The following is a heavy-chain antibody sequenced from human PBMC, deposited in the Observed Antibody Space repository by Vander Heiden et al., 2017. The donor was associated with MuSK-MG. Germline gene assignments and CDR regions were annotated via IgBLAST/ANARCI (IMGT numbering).Heavy chain of an antibody. J-gene: IGHJ6*03. Sequence: QVQLVASGGGAVRPGGPLSRSCTASGFRFNDRGTPWVRPAPGKGLGWVAFIWYDGSRPNYAASVDGRFTVSRENSRNMMFLQMNDMRNEDTARYFCARGRGTQGSNYYYYMDAWGPGITVTVSS. CDR1: GFRFNDRG. CDR2: IWYDGSRP. CDR3: ARGRGTQGSNYYYYMDA. D-gene: IGHD3-10*01. V-gene: IGHV3-33*02.